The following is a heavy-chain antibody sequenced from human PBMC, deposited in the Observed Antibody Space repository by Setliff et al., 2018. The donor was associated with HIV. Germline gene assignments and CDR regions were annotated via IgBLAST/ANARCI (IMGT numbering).Heavy chain of an antibody. CDR1: GASISTYY. D-gene: IGHD3-22*01. Sequence: SETLSLTCTVSGASISTYYWSWIRQPPGKGLEWIGYIFYSGSTNYNPSLKSRVTISVDTSKNQFSLKLSSVTAADTAVYYCARRPYDSSGGYYYYYMDVWGKGTTVTVSS. V-gene: IGHV4-59*01. CDR2: IFYSGST. J-gene: IGHJ6*03. CDR3: ARRPYDSSGGYYYYYMDV.